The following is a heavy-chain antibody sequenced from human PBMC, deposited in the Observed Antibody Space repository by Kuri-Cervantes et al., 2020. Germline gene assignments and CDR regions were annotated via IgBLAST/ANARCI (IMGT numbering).Heavy chain of an antibody. D-gene: IGHD1-26*01. Sequence: GGSLRLSCAASGFTFSSFWMHWVRQAPGKGLVWVSRINSDGSTTNYADSVKGRFTITRDNAKNTMYLQMNSLRAEDTAVYYCARSWELLGWFDPWGQGTLVTVSS. V-gene: IGHV3-74*01. CDR3: ARSWELLGWFDP. CDR2: INSDGSTT. CDR1: GFTFSSFW. J-gene: IGHJ5*02.